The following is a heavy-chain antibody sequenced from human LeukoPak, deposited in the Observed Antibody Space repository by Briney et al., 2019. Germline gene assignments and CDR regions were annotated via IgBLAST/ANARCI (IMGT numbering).Heavy chain of an antibody. J-gene: IGHJ4*02. V-gene: IGHV3-74*01. CDR2: INSDGSST. CDR1: GFTFSSYW. Sequence: GGSLRLSCAASGFTFSSYWMHWVRQAPGKGLVWVSRINSDGSSTSYADSVKGRFTISRDNAKNTLYLQMNSLRAEDTAVYYCRGGLFDYGDYLDYWGQGTLVTVSS. D-gene: IGHD4-17*01. CDR3: RGGLFDYGDYLDY.